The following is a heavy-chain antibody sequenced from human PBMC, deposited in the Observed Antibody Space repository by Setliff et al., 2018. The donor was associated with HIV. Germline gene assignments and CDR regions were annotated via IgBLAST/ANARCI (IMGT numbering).Heavy chain of an antibody. J-gene: IGHJ5*02. D-gene: IGHD2-15*01. Sequence: ASVKVSCKASGYTFSSHSIHWVRQAPGQGFEWMGWINAGNGNTKFSQRFQSRITITRDTSASTVFMDLSSLTSEDTAVYYCARDGCDGNRCYLYNWFDPWGQGTLGTVSS. CDR1: GYTFSSHS. V-gene: IGHV1-3*01. CDR2: INAGNGNT. CDR3: ARDGCDGNRCYLYNWFDP.